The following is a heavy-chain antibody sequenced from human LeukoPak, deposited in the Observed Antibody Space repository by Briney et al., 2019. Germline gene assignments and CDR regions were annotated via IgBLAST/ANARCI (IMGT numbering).Heavy chain of an antibody. D-gene: IGHD6-19*01. CDR2: IKQNGNEK. Sequence: GGSLRLSCAASGFTFSSFWMSWVRQAPGKGLEWVANIKQNGNEKNYVDSVKGRFTISRDNAKNSLYLQMNSLRAEDTAVYYCTRDRYSSRWGQGTLVTVSS. CDR1: GFTFSSFW. J-gene: IGHJ4*02. CDR3: TRDRYSSR. V-gene: IGHV3-7*01.